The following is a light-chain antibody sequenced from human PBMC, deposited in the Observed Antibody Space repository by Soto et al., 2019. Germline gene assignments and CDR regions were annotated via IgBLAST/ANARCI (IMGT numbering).Light chain of an antibody. Sequence: QSALTQPASVSGSPGQSITISCTGTSSDVGGYSYVSWYQHHPGKAPKLMIYEVSNRPSGVSNRFSGYKSGNTASLTISGLQAEDEADYYCCSYTSSSTLYVFGTGTKVTVL. V-gene: IGLV2-14*01. CDR3: CSYTSSSTLYV. CDR2: EVS. CDR1: SSDVGGYSY. J-gene: IGLJ1*01.